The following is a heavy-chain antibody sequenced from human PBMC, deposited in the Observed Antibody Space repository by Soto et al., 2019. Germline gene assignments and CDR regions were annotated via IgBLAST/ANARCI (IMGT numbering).Heavy chain of an antibody. CDR3: ARDTGVAGTCYFDP. Sequence: ASVKVSCKASGYSFTGYYMHWVRQAPGQGFEWMGWINPNSGGTNYAQTFQGRVTMTRDTSISTAYMELSRLRSDDTTVDYCARDTGVAGTCYFDPWGQGTLVTVSS. CDR1: GYSFTGYY. J-gene: IGHJ5*02. D-gene: IGHD2-15*01. V-gene: IGHV1-2*02. CDR2: INPNSGGT.